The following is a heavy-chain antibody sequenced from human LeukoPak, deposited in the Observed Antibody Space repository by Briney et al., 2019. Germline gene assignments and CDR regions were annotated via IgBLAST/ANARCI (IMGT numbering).Heavy chain of an antibody. J-gene: IGHJ6*02. V-gene: IGHV4-31*03. Sequence: TSQTLCLTCTVSGGSISSGGYYWSWIRQHPGKGLEWIGYIYYSGSTYYNPSLKSRVTISVDTSKNQFSPKLSSVTAADTAVYYCAIKRGQSMDVWGQGTTVTVSS. CDR2: IYYSGST. D-gene: IGHD1-26*01. CDR3: AIKRGQSMDV. CDR1: GGSISSGGYY.